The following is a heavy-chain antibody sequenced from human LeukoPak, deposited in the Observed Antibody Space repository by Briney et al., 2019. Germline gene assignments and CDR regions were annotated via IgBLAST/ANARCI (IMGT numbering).Heavy chain of an antibody. D-gene: IGHD2-21*01. J-gene: IGHJ3*02. Sequence: SXKXSCKASGGTFNSYAISWVRQAPGQGVEWMGGIIPIFGTANYAQKFQGRVTITADESTSTDYMEMRRLRSEDTAVYYCARDTTSIAYCGGDCYSDAFDIWGQGTMVTVSS. CDR2: IIPIFGTA. V-gene: IGHV1-69*01. CDR3: ARDTTSIAYCGGDCYSDAFDI. CDR1: GGTFNSYA.